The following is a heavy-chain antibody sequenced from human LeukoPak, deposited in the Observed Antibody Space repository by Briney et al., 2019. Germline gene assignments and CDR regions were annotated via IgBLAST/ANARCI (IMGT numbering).Heavy chain of an antibody. V-gene: IGHV4-59*01. CDR1: GGSISSYY. Sequence: SETLSLTCTVSGGSISSYYWSWIRQPPGKGLEWIGYIYYSGSTNYNPSLKSRVTISVDTSKSQFSLKLSSVTAADTAVYYCARASYSGSYRGIDYWGQGTLVTVSS. D-gene: IGHD1-26*01. J-gene: IGHJ4*02. CDR2: IYYSGST. CDR3: ARASYSGSYRGIDY.